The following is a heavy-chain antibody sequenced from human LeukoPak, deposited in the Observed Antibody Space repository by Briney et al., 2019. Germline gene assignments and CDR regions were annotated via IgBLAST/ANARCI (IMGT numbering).Heavy chain of an antibody. Sequence: SGGSVRLSCATSGFTFSSYWMTWVRQAPGKGLEWVASIEEDGSETYYLDSVKGRFTFSRDNAKNSLYLQMNSLRGEDTAVYYCARDPTRRFDLWGQGTLVTVSS. V-gene: IGHV3-7*01. CDR2: IEEDGSET. CDR1: GFTFSSYW. J-gene: IGHJ4*02. CDR3: ARDPTRRFDL.